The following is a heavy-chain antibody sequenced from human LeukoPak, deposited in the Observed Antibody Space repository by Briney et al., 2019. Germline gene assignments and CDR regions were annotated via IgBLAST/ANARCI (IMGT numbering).Heavy chain of an antibody. CDR2: ISSSSSYI. CDR3: ARQTGTFYYFDY. J-gene: IGHJ4*02. CDR1: GFTFSSYS. D-gene: IGHD1-7*01. V-gene: IGHV3-21*01. Sequence: PGGSLRLSCAASGFTFSSYSINWVRQAPGKGLEWVSSISSSSSYIYYADSVKGRFTISRDNAKNSLYLQMNSLRAEDTAVYYCARQTGTFYYFDYWGQGTLVTVSS.